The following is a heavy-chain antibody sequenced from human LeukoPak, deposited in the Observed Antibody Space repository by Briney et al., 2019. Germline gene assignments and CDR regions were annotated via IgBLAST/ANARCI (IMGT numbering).Heavy chain of an antibody. V-gene: IGHV1-8*01. J-gene: IGHJ4*02. Sequence: GASXXVXCKASGYTFTSYDINWVRQATGQGLEWMGWMNPSSGTTGYAQEFQGRVTMTRDTSISTAYMELSSLRSEDTAVYYCARGGYYYDRSGYYSSEYWGQGTLVTVSS. CDR1: GYTFTSYD. CDR2: MNPSSGTT. D-gene: IGHD3-22*01. CDR3: ARGGYYYDRSGYYSSEY.